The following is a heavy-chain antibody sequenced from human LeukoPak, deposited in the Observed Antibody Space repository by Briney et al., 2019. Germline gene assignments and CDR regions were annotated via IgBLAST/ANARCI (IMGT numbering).Heavy chain of an antibody. V-gene: IGHV1-8*03. CDR2: MNPSSGNT. CDR3: ARAASLGTTFGDLYFDY. CDR1: GYTFTNYD. D-gene: IGHD2/OR15-2a*01. J-gene: IGHJ4*02. Sequence: ASVKVSCKASGYTFTNYDINWVRQATGQGLEWMGWMNPSSGNTGYAQKFQGRVTITRNTSISTVYMELSSLRSEDTAVYYCARAASLGTTFGDLYFDYWGQGTLVTVSS.